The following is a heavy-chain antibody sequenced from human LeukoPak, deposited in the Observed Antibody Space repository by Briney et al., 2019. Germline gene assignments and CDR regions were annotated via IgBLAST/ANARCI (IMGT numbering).Heavy chain of an antibody. V-gene: IGHV3-21*01. CDR1: GFTFSSYS. Sequence: GGSLRLSCAASGFTFSSYSMNWVRQAPGKGLEWVSSISSSSYIYYADSVKGRFTISRDNAKNSLYLQMDSLRAEDTAVYYCARVVEIGDAFDIWGQGTMVTVSS. CDR3: ARVVEIGDAFDI. J-gene: IGHJ3*02. D-gene: IGHD2-21*01. CDR2: ISSSSYI.